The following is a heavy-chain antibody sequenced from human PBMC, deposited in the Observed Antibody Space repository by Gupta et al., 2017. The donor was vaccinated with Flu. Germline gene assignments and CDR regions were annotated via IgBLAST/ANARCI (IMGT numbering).Heavy chain of an antibody. CDR2: ISSSGSTI. V-gene: IGHV3-48*03. CDR3: ARDGGTMVRGARGWFDP. J-gene: IGHJ5*02. Sequence: EVQLVESGGGLVQPGGSLRLSCAASGFTFSSYEMNWVRQAPGKGLEWVSYISSSGSTIYYADSVKGRFTISRDNAKNSLYLQMNSLRAEDTAVYYCARDGGTMVRGARGWFDPWGQGTLVTVSS. CDR1: GFTFSSYE. D-gene: IGHD3-10*01.